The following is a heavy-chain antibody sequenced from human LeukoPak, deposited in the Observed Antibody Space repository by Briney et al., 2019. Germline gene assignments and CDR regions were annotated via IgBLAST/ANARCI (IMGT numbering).Heavy chain of an antibody. CDR3: ARFVVVLYYYYGMDV. V-gene: IGHV1-2*02. Sequence: ASVKVSCKASGYTFTGYYMHWVRQAPGQGLEWMGWINPNSGGTNYEQKFQGRVTMTRDTSISTAYMELSRLRSDDTAVYYCARFVVVLYYYYGMDVWGQGTTVTVSS. CDR1: GYTFTGYY. D-gene: IGHD2-15*01. J-gene: IGHJ6*02. CDR2: INPNSGGT.